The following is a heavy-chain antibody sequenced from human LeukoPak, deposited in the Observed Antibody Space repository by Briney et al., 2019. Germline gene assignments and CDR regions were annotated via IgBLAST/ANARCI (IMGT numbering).Heavy chain of an antibody. CDR1: GYTFTGYY. J-gene: IGHJ4*02. CDR3: ARGRFEYSSPSGY. Sequence: ASVKVSCKASGYTFTGYYMHWARQAPGQGLEWMGWINPNSGGTNYAQKFQGRVTMTRDTSISTAYMELSRLRSDDTAVYYCARGRFEYSSPSGYWGQGTLVTVSS. V-gene: IGHV1-2*02. D-gene: IGHD6-6*01. CDR2: INPNSGGT.